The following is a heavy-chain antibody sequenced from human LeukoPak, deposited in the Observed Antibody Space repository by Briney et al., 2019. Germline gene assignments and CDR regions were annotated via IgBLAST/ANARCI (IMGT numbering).Heavy chain of an antibody. CDR2: INGDGSTT. Sequence: GGSLRLSCAASGLTFSRYWMHWVRQAPGKGLVWVSRINGDGSTTSYADSVKGRFTISRDNAQNTLYLEMNSLRAEDTAVYYCARSYSSSRGTFDYWGQGTLVTVSS. D-gene: IGHD6-6*01. J-gene: IGHJ4*02. CDR3: ARSYSSSRGTFDY. CDR1: GLTFSRYW. V-gene: IGHV3-74*01.